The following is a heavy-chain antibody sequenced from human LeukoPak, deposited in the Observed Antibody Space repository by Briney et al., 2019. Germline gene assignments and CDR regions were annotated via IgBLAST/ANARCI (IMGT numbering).Heavy chain of an antibody. D-gene: IGHD3-10*01. V-gene: IGHV1-8*01. J-gene: IGHJ5*02. CDR1: GYTFTSYD. CDR3: ARGRRSMFRGNWFVR. CDR2: MNPNRGNT. Sequence: GASVKVSCKASGYTFTSYDINWVRQATGRGLEWMGWMNPNRGNTGYAQKFQGRVTMTRNTSISAPYMELSSLRSEDTAVYYCARGRRSMFRGNWFVRWGQGSLVTVSS.